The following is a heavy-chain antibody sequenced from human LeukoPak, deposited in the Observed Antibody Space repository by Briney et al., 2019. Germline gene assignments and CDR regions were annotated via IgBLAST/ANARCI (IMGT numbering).Heavy chain of an antibody. J-gene: IGHJ5*02. CDR2: ISGSGGNT. Sequence: GGSLRLSCAASGFTFSSYAMSWVRQAPGKGLEWVSGISGSGGNTFYADSVKGRFTISRDNSKNTLYLQMNSLRAEDTALYYCARLVGATASWGQGALVTVSS. V-gene: IGHV3-23*01. CDR1: GFTFSSYA. D-gene: IGHD1-26*01. CDR3: ARLVGATAS.